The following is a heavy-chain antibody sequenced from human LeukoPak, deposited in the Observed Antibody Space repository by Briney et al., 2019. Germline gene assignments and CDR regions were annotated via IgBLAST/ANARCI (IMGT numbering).Heavy chain of an antibody. CDR1: GFTFSSYA. CDR2: ISGSGGSI. V-gene: IGHV3-23*01. Sequence: PGGSLRLSCAASGFTFSSYAMSWVRQAPGKGLEWVSAISGSGGSIYYADSVKGRFTISRDNSKNTLYLQMNSLRAEDTAVYYCAKDMSDHYLVRGVIGFDYWGQGTLVTVSS. D-gene: IGHD3-10*01. CDR3: AKDMSDHYLVRGVIGFDY. J-gene: IGHJ4*02.